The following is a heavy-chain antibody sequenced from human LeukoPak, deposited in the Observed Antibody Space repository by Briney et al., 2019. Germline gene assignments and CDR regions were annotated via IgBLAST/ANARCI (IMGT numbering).Heavy chain of an antibody. CDR2: IYSSGST. V-gene: IGHV3-53*01. J-gene: IGHJ4*02. D-gene: IGHD5-18*01. CDR3: ARDRYSYGYDY. Sequence: GGSLRLSCAASGFTVSSNYMSWVRQAPGKGLEWVSVIYSSGSTYYADSVKGRFTISRDNSKNTLYLQMNSLRAEDTAVYYCARDRYSYGYDYWGQGTLVTVSS. CDR1: GFTVSSNY.